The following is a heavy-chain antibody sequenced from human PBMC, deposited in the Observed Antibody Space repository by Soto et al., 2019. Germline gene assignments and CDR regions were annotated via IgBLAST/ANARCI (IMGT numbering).Heavy chain of an antibody. J-gene: IGHJ6*03. D-gene: IGHD6-13*01. CDR1: GYTFTSYG. CDR2: ISAYNGNT. CDR3: ARSVVGFQRGSSWEPNYYYYYMDV. V-gene: IGHV1-18*01. Sequence: ASVKVSCKASGYTFTSYGIIWVRQAPGQGLEWMGWISAYNGNTNYAQKLQGRVTMTTDTSTSTAYMELRSLRSDDTAVYYCARSVVGFQRGSSWEPNYYYYYMDVWGKGTTVTVSS.